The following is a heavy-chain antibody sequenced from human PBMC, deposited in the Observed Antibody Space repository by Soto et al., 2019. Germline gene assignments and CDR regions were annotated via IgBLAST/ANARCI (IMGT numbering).Heavy chain of an antibody. D-gene: IGHD4-17*01. CDR3: ARDERDDYGDYGVDY. CDR2: ISAYNGNT. CDR1: GYTFTSYG. J-gene: IGHJ4*02. V-gene: IGHV1-18*01. Sequence: ASVKVSCKASGYTFTSYGISWVRQAPGQGLEWMGWISAYNGNTNYAQKLQGRVTMTTDTSTSTAYMELRSLRSDDTAVYYCARDERDDYGDYGVDYWGQGTLVTVPS.